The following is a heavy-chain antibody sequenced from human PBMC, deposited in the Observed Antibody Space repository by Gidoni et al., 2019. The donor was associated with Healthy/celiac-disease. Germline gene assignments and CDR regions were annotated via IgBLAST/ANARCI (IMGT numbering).Heavy chain of an antibody. CDR1: GGSISSSSYY. CDR3: ARGGIVVVPAANFDY. D-gene: IGHD2-2*01. CDR2: IYYSGST. J-gene: IGHJ4*02. V-gene: IGHV4-39*07. Sequence: QLQLQESGPGLVKPSETMSLTCTVSGGSISSSSYYWGWIRPPPGKGLEWIGSIYYSGSTYYNPSLKSRVTISVDTSKNQFSRKLSSVTAADTAVYYCARGGIVVVPAANFDYWGQGTLVTVSS.